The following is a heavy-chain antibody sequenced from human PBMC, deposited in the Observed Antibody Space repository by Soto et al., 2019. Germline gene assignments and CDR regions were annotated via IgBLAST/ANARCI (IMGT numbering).Heavy chain of an antibody. Sequence: PSETLSLTCTVSGGSISSYYWSWIRQPPGKGLEWIGYIYYSGSTNYNPSLKSRVTISVDTSKNQFSLKLSSVTAADTAVYYCARVFTYYYGSGSYYSAPSDAFDIWGQGTMVT. CDR3: ARVFTYYYGSGSYYSAPSDAFDI. CDR2: IYYSGST. D-gene: IGHD3-10*01. CDR1: GGSISSYY. J-gene: IGHJ3*02. V-gene: IGHV4-59*01.